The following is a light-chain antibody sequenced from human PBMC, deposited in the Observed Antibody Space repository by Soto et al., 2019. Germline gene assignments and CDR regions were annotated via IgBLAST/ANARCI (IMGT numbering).Light chain of an antibody. Sequence: QSALTQPPSASGTPGQRVIISCSGSTSNIGSNTVNWYQQVPGTAPKILIYADDQRPSGVPARFSGSKSDTSASLAISGLQSDDEADYYCATWDDSLNGPIFGGGTKLTVL. CDR1: TSNIGSNT. CDR2: ADD. CDR3: ATWDDSLNGPI. J-gene: IGLJ2*01. V-gene: IGLV1-44*01.